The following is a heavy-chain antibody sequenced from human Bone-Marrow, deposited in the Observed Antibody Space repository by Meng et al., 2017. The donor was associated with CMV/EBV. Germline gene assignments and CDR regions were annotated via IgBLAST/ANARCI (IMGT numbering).Heavy chain of an antibody. Sequence: SETLSLTCTVAGGSISSSSYYWGWIRQPPGKGLEWIGSIYYSGSTYYNPSLKSRVTISVDTSKNQFSLKLSSVTAADTAVDYCARETFVTGTTQPYGMDVWGQGTTFTVSS. D-gene: IGHD1-7*01. CDR3: ARETFVTGTTQPYGMDV. V-gene: IGHV4-39*07. J-gene: IGHJ6*02. CDR2: IYYSGST. CDR1: GGSISSSSYY.